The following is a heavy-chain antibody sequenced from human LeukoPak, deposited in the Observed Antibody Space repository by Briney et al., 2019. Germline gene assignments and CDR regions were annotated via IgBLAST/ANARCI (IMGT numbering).Heavy chain of an antibody. CDR1: GYTFTSYG. CDR2: ISAYNGNT. V-gene: IGHV1-18*01. CDR3: VRDRRFNIVVVSAEYFQH. D-gene: IGHD3-22*01. J-gene: IGHJ1*01. Sequence: ASVKVSCKASGYTFTSYGISWVRQAPGQGLEWMGWISAYNGNTNYAQKLQGRVTMTTDTSTSTAYMELRSLRSDDTAVYYCVRDRRFNIVVVSAEYFQHWGQGTLVTVSS.